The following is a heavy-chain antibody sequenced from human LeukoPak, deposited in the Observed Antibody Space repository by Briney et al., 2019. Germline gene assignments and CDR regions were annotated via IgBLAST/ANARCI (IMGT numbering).Heavy chain of an antibody. Sequence: GGSLRLSCAASGFTFSCYAMSWVRQAPGKGLEWVSAIRGSGGSTYYADSVKGRFTISRDNSKNTLYLQMNSLRAEDTAVYYCARSGTQWELLLGEDYFDYWGQGTLVAVSS. CDR3: ARSGTQWELLLGEDYFDY. V-gene: IGHV3-23*01. D-gene: IGHD1-26*01. CDR1: GFTFSCYA. J-gene: IGHJ4*02. CDR2: IRGSGGST.